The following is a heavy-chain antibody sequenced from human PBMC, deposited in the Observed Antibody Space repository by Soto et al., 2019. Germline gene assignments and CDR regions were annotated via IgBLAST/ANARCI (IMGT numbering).Heavy chain of an antibody. CDR2: ISSSSSYI. Sequence: LRLSCAASGFTFSSYTMNWVRQAPGKGLEWVSSISSSSSYIYYADSVKGRFTISRDNAKNSLYLRMNSLRAEDTAVYHCARSYDSSGYYFLYGMDVWGQGTTVTVSS. V-gene: IGHV3-21*01. CDR3: ARSYDSSGYYFLYGMDV. CDR1: GFTFSSYT. D-gene: IGHD3-22*01. J-gene: IGHJ6*02.